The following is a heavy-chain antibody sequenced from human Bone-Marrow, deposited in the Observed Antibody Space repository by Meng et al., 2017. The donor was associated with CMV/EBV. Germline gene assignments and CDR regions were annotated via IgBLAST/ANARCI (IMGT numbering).Heavy chain of an antibody. CDR1: GYTFTSYD. Sequence: VSCKTSGYTFTSYDVHWVRQATGHGLEWMGWMKPNSGNTGYLQKFQDRVTMTRNTSISTAYMELSSLTSEDTAIYYCARFASGSSTNWGQGTLVTVSS. CDR3: ARFASGSSTN. CDR2: MKPNSGNT. D-gene: IGHD3-10*01. J-gene: IGHJ4*02. V-gene: IGHV1-8*01.